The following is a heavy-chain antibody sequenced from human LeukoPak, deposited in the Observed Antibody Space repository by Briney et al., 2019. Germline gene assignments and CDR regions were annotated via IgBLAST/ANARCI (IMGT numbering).Heavy chain of an antibody. CDR2: IYYSGST. CDR3: ARVRDSSSWYNGAYVDY. CDR1: GGSISSYY. J-gene: IGHJ4*02. D-gene: IGHD6-13*01. V-gene: IGHV4-59*01. Sequence: PSETLSLTCTVSGGSISSYYWSWIRQPPGKGLEWIGYIYYSGSTNYNPSLKSRVTISVDTSKNQFSLKLSSVTAADTAVYYCARVRDSSSWYNGAYVDYWGQGTLVTVSS.